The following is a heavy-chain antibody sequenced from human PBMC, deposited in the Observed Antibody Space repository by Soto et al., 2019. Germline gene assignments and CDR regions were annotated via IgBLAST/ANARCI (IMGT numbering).Heavy chain of an antibody. Sequence: SSETLSLTCTVSGGSISSYYWSWIRQPPGKGLEWIGYIYYSGSTNYNPSLKSRVTISVDTSKNQFSLKLSSVTAADTAVYYCARDLYSSSWYGPWHYYGMDVWGQGTTVTVSS. CDR2: IYYSGST. D-gene: IGHD6-13*01. J-gene: IGHJ6*02. V-gene: IGHV4-59*01. CDR1: GGSISSYY. CDR3: ARDLYSSSWYGPWHYYGMDV.